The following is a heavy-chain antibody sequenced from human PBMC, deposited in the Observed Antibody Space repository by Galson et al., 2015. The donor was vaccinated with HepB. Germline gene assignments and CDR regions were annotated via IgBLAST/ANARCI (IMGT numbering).Heavy chain of an antibody. Sequence: QSGAEVKKPGESLRISCKGSGYSFTSYWISWVRQMPGKGLEWMGRIDPSDSYTNYSPSFQGHVTISADKSISTAYLQWSSLKASDTAMYYCARSYDSTRNAYYFDYWGQGTLVTVSS. CDR2: IDPSDSYT. D-gene: IGHD3-22*01. CDR3: ARSYDSTRNAYYFDY. J-gene: IGHJ4*02. V-gene: IGHV5-10-1*01. CDR1: GYSFTSYW.